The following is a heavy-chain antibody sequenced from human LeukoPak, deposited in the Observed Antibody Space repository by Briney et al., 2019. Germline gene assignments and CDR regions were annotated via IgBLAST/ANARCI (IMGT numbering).Heavy chain of an antibody. CDR3: ARESGTERYFDY. CDR2: IYYSGSS. V-gene: IGHV4-59*12. D-gene: IGHD1-26*01. CDR1: GGSISSYY. Sequence: KPSETLSLTCTVSGGSISSYYWSWIRQPPGKGLEWIGYIYYSGSSNYNPSLKSRVTISVDTSKNQFSLKLSSVTAADTAVYYCARESGTERYFDYWGQGTLVTVSS. J-gene: IGHJ4*02.